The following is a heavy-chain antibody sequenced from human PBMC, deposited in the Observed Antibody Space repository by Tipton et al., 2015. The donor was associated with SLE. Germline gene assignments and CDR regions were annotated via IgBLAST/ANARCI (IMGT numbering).Heavy chain of an antibody. CDR1: GFTFSSYA. CDR3: ARQEVRSSGWYRGPEYFQD. CDR2: IYYSGST. Sequence: LRLSCAASGFTFSSYAMHWVRQAPGKGLEWIGSIYYSGSTYYNPSLKSRVTISVDTSKNQFSLKLSSVTAADTAVYYCARQEVRSSGWYRGPEYFQDWGQGTLVTVSS. V-gene: IGHV4-39*07. J-gene: IGHJ1*01. D-gene: IGHD6-19*01.